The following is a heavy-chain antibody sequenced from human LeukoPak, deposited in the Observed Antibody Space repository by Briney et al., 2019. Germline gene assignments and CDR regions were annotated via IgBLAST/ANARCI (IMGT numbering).Heavy chain of an antibody. J-gene: IGHJ4*02. CDR3: ARHPAAAAPGY. Sequence: PSETLSLTCTVPGGSISSYYWSWIRQPPGKGLEWIGYIYYSGSTNYNPSLKSRVTISVDTSKNQFSLRLSSVTAADTAVYYCARHPAAAAPGYWGQGTLVTVSS. CDR1: GGSISSYY. D-gene: IGHD6-13*01. V-gene: IGHV4-59*08. CDR2: IYYSGST.